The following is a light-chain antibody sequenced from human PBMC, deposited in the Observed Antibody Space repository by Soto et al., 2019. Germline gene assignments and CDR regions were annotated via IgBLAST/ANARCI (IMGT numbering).Light chain of an antibody. J-gene: IGKJ1*01. V-gene: IGKV1-5*01. CDR3: QQYNSYPWT. CDR1: QSISSW. CDR2: DAS. Sequence: QMIQSRCTLSAYVRERVTITCVASQSISSWLAWYQQKPGKAPKLLIYDASSLESGVPSRFSGSGYGTEFNLTISILQTDDFATYYCQQYNSYPWTFGQGTKVDIK.